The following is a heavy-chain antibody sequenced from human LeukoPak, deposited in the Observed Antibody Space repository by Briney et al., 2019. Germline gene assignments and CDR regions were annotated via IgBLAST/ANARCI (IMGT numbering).Heavy chain of an antibody. CDR2: ISYDGSNE. D-gene: IGHD6-6*01. CDR3: AKRGIAARGGAFDI. Sequence: GGSLRLSCAASGFTFSSYVMHWVRQAPGKWLEWVAIISYDGSNEYYADSVKGRFTISRDNSKNTLYLQMNSLRAEDTAVYYCAKRGIAARGGAFDIWGQGTMVTVSS. V-gene: IGHV3-30*04. J-gene: IGHJ3*02. CDR1: GFTFSSYV.